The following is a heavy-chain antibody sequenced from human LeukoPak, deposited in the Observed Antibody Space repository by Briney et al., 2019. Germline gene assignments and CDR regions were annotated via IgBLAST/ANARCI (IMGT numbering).Heavy chain of an antibody. CDR2: INHSGST. Sequence: SETLSLTCAVYGGSFSGYYWSWIRQPPGKGLEWIGEINHSGSTNYNPSLKSRVTILVDTSKNQFSLRLNSVTAADTAVYYCARVVGHDYYMDVWGKGTTVTVSS. CDR1: GGSFSGYY. J-gene: IGHJ6*03. V-gene: IGHV4-34*01. D-gene: IGHD2-15*01. CDR3: ARVVGHDYYMDV.